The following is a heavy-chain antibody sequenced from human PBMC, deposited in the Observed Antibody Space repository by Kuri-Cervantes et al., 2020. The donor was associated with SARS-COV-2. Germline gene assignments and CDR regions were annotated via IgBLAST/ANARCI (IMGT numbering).Heavy chain of an antibody. CDR2: IYHSGST. Sequence: SETLSLTCTVSGYSISSGYYWGWIRQPPGKGLEWIGSIYHSGSTYYNPSLKSRATISVDTSKNQFSLKLSSVTAADTAVYYCARLPALPWYFDYWGQGTLVTVSS. J-gene: IGHJ4*02. V-gene: IGHV4-38-2*02. CDR1: GYSISSGYY. CDR3: ARLPALPWYFDY.